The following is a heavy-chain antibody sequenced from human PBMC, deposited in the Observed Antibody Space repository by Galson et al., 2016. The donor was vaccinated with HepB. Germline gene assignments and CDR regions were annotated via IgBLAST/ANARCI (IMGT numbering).Heavy chain of an antibody. CDR3: AIGPPGHDPPDY. CDR1: GFTFSTYA. Sequence: SLRLSCAASGFTFSTYAMHWVRQAPGKGLEWVAAISHHGYNQYYADSVKGRFTISRDNSKNTLYLQLNSLRAEDTAVYYCAIGPPGHDPPDYWGQGTLVTVSS. D-gene: IGHD7-27*01. V-gene: IGHV3-30*04. CDR2: ISHHGYNQ. J-gene: IGHJ4*02.